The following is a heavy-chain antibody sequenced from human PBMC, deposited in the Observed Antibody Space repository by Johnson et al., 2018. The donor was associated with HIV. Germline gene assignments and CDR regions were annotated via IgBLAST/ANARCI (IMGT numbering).Heavy chain of an antibody. V-gene: IGHV3-30-3*01. CDR1: GFTFSSYA. CDR2: ISYDGSNK. J-gene: IGHJ3*02. Sequence: QVQLVESGGGVVQPGRSLRLSCAASGFTFSSYAMHWVRQAPGKGLEWVAVISYDGSNKYYADSVKGRFTISRDNSKNTLYLQMNSLRTEDTAVYYCASGPSSSSVAFDIWGQGTMVIVSS. D-gene: IGHD6-6*01. CDR3: ASGPSSSSVAFDI.